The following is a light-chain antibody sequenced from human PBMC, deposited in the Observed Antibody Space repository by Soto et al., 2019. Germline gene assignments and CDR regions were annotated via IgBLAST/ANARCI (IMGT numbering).Light chain of an antibody. CDR1: QSVSSNH. J-gene: IGKJ1*01. CDR2: GAS. CDR3: QQYGSSPQT. Sequence: EIVMTQSPATLSLSPGERATLSCRASQSVSSNHLAWYQQKRGQPPRLLIYGASSRATGTPGRFSGSGSGTDSTLTITRLEPEDFAVYYCQQYGSSPQTFGQGTKVDIK. V-gene: IGKV3-20*01.